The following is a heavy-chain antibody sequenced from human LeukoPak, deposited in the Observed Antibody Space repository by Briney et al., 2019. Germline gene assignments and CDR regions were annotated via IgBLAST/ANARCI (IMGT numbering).Heavy chain of an antibody. Sequence: PSETLSLTCAVYGGPFRGFFWSWVRQLPGKGLEWLADMNPDGSAIVYVDSVKGRFTVSRNNAKNSLYLQMDGLRAEDTAVYYCARDPLNGALDIWGQGTLVTVSS. CDR3: ARDPLNGALDI. CDR1: GGPFRGFF. J-gene: IGHJ3*02. CDR2: MNPDGSAI. V-gene: IGHV3-7*01.